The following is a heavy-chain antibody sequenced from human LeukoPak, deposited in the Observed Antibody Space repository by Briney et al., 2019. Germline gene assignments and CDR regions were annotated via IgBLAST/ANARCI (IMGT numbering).Heavy chain of an antibody. Sequence: ASVKVSCKASGYTFTGYYMHWVRQAPGQGLEWMGWINPNSGNTGYAQKFQGRVTMTRNTSITTAHMDLSSLRSEDTAVYYCARGHYDSSGNYYFDYWGQGTLVTVSS. CDR3: ARGHYDSSGNYYFDY. CDR1: GYTFTGYY. CDR2: INPNSGNT. V-gene: IGHV1-8*02. J-gene: IGHJ4*02. D-gene: IGHD3-22*01.